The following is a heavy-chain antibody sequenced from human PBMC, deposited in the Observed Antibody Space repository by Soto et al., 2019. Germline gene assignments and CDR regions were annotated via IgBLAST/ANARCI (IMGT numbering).Heavy chain of an antibody. Sequence: GASVKVSCKASGYTFTGYYMHWVRQAPGQGLEWMGWINPNSGGTKYPQKFQGRVTMTTQKSTSTAYMELRSLRSDDTAVYYCARASDMVATPYYYGMDVWGQGTTVTVSS. V-gene: IGHV1-2*02. CDR1: GYTFTGYY. CDR2: INPNSGGT. CDR3: ARASDMVATPYYYGMDV. J-gene: IGHJ6*02. D-gene: IGHD5-12*01.